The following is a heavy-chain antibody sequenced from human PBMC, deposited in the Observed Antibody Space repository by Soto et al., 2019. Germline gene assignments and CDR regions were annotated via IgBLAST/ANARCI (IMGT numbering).Heavy chain of an antibody. D-gene: IGHD6-13*01. V-gene: IGHV3-23*01. J-gene: IGHJ6*02. CDR3: AKEAQQLVRFYYYYGMDA. Sequence: GGSLRLSCAASGFTFSSYAMSWVHQAPGKGLEWVSAISGSGGSTYYADSVKGRFTISRDNSKNTLYLQMNSLRAEDTAVYYCAKEAQQLVRFYYYYGMDAWGQGTTVTVSS. CDR1: GFTFSSYA. CDR2: ISGSGGST.